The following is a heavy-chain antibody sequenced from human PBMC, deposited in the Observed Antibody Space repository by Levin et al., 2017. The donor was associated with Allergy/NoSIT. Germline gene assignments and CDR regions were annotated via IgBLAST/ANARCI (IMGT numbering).Heavy chain of an antibody. CDR1: GFTLSSYS. J-gene: IGHJ4*02. CDR2: ISSSSQTI. Sequence: QPGESLKISCVSSGFTLSSYSMSWVRQTPGKGLEWLAYISSSSQTIYYADSVRGRFSISRDNTKNSTYLHMDSLRADDTAVYYCARGQELWNPFDHWGQGALVTVSS. V-gene: IGHV3-48*04. D-gene: IGHD7-27*01. CDR3: ARGQELWNPFDH.